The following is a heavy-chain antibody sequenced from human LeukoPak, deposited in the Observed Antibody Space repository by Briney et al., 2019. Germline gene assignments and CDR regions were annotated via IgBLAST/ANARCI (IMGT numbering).Heavy chain of an antibody. CDR2: IYYSGST. D-gene: IGHD5-24*01. V-gene: IGHV4-39*01. J-gene: IGHJ4*02. Sequence: SETLSLTCTVSGGSISSTTYYWDWIRQPPGKGLEWIGTIYYSGSTYYNPSLKSRVTISVDTSKNQFSLRLSSVTAADTAVYYCARSGDGPFDYWGQGTLVTVSS. CDR3: ARSGDGPFDY. CDR1: GGSISSTTYY.